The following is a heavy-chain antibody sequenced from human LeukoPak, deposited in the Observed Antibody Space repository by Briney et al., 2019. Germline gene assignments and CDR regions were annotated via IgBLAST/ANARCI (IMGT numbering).Heavy chain of an antibody. Sequence: GGSLRLSCAASGFTFSSYWMYWVRQAPGKGLVWVSRINSDGSSTSYADSVKGRFTISRDNAKNTLYLQMNSLRAEDTAVYYCARGGYSYGEYYFDYWGQGTLVTVSS. CDR3: ARGGYSYGEYYFDY. CDR1: GFTFSSYW. V-gene: IGHV3-74*01. J-gene: IGHJ4*02. CDR2: INSDGSST. D-gene: IGHD5-18*01.